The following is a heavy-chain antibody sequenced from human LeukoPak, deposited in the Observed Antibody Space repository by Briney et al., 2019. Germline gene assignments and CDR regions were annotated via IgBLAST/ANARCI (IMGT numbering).Heavy chain of an antibody. Sequence: GGSLRLSCAASGFTVSENDMSWVRQAPGKGLEWVSVVYSGGSPYYADSVKGRFTISRDISKNTLYLQVNSLRVEDTALYCCARAPGSTWYFDSWGHGTLVTVSS. CDR3: ARAPGSTWYFDS. J-gene: IGHJ4*01. CDR2: VYSGGSP. V-gene: IGHV3-66*01. CDR1: GFTVSEND. D-gene: IGHD6-13*01.